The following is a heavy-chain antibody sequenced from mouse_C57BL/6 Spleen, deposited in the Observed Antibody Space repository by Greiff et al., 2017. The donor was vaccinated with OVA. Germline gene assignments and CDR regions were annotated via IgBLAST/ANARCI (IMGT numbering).Heavy chain of an antibody. CDR3: TRRWLLSWYFDV. J-gene: IGHJ1*03. Sequence: VQLQQSGAELVRPGASVTLSCKASGYTFTDYEMHWVKQTPVHGLEWIGAIDPETGGTAYNQKFKGKAILTADKSSSTAYMELRSLTSEDSAVYYCTRRWLLSWYFDVGGTGTTVTVSS. CDR2: IDPETGGT. D-gene: IGHD2-3*01. V-gene: IGHV1-15*01. CDR1: GYTFTDYE.